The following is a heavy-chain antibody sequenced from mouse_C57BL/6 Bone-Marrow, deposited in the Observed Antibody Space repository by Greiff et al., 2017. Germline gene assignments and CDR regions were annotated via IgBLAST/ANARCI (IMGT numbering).Heavy chain of an antibody. CDR1: GYTFTSYW. CDR3: ARGEFGFSADY. D-gene: IGHD6-1*01. V-gene: IGHV1-55*01. Sequence: VQLQQSGAELVKPGASVKMSCKASGYTFTSYWITWVKQRPGQGLEWIGDIYPGSGSTNYNEKFKSKATLTVDTSSSTAYMQLSSLTSEDSAVYYCARGEFGFSADYWGQGTTLTVSS. J-gene: IGHJ2*01. CDR2: IYPGSGST.